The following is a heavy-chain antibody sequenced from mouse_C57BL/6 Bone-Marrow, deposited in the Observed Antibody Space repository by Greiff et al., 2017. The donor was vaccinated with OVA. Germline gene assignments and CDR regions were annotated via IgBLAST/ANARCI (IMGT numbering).Heavy chain of an antibody. CDR1: GFNINDYY. CDR2: IDPEDGET. J-gene: IGHJ2*01. CDR3: ARDGYYVDF. V-gene: IGHV14-2*01. Sequence: EVQLQQSGAELVKPGASVKLSCTASGFNINDYYMHWVKQRTEQGLEWIGRIDPEDGETKYAQKFQGKATITADTSSNTAYLQLSSLTSEDTAVYYCARDGYYVDFWGRGATLTVSS. D-gene: IGHD2-3*01.